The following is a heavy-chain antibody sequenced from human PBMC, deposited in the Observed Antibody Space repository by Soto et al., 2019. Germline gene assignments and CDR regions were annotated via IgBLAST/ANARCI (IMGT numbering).Heavy chain of an antibody. CDR3: ARGMTTLTIFDY. CDR2: IYHSGST. J-gene: IGHJ4*02. D-gene: IGHD4-4*01. V-gene: IGHV4-30-2*01. Sequence: SETLSLTCAVSGGSISSGGYSCSWIRQPPGKGLEWIGYIYHSGSTYYNPSLKSRVTISVDRSKNQFSLKLSSVTAADTAVYYCARGMTTLTIFDYWGQGSLVIVSS. CDR1: GGSISSGGYS.